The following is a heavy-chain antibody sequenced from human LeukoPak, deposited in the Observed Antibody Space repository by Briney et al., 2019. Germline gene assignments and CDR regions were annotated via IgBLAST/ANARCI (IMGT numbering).Heavy chain of an antibody. V-gene: IGHV3-11*04. CDR3: ATSAAFCSGADCYSGTTWFAP. Sequence: GGSLRLSCAASGFTFSDYDMSWVRQAPGKGLEWVSFISSGGSTIYYADSVKGRFTISRDNAQNSLYLQMNSLRAEHTAVYYCATSAAFCSGADCYSGTTWFAPWGQGTLVTISS. J-gene: IGHJ5*02. CDR2: ISSGGSTI. CDR1: GFTFSDYD. D-gene: IGHD2-15*01.